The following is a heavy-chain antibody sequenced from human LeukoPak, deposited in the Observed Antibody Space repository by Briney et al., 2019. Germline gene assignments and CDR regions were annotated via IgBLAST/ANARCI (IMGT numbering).Heavy chain of an antibody. CDR3: ARDRAQLWDFDY. Sequence: GGSLRLSCAASGFTFNTYGMSWVRQAPGKGLEWVSSISRANTYKYYADSVKGRFTISRDNAKNSMYLQMNSLRAEDTAVYYCARDRAQLWDFDYWGQGTLVTVSS. V-gene: IGHV3-21*01. CDR1: GFTFNTYG. D-gene: IGHD5-18*01. CDR2: ISRANTYK. J-gene: IGHJ4*02.